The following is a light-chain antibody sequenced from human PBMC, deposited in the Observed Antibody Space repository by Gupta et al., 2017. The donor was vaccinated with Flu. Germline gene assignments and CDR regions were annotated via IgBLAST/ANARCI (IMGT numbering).Light chain of an antibody. J-gene: IGKJ1*01. CDR2: AAS. CDR3: QQSYSTPRT. CDR1: QSVSKY. Sequence: GDRVTITCRASQSVSKYVNWYQQKPGKAPKLLIYAASSLQSGVPSRFSGSGSGTDFTLTISSLQPGDFATYYCQQSYSTPRTFGLGTKVEIK. V-gene: IGKV1-39*01.